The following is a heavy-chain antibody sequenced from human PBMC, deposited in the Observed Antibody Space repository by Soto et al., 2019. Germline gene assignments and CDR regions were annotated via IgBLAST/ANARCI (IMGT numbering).Heavy chain of an antibody. V-gene: IGHV3-66*01. Sequence: EVQVVESGGGLVQPGGSLRLSWAASGFYVSNYSRAWFRQAPGKGLEGVSVSYRGGEIYYADSLQGRFTTSRDISRNSLDLQMNSLRVDDTAVYYCARDRRDGDTLWGQGVVVTVSS. CDR1: GFYVSNYS. J-gene: IGHJ4*02. D-gene: IGHD5-18*01. CDR3: ARDRRDGDTL. CDR2: SYRGGEI.